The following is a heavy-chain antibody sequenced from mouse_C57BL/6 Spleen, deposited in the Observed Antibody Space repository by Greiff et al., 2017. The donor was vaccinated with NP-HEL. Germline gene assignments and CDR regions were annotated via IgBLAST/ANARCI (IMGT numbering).Heavy chain of an antibody. J-gene: IGHJ2*01. CDR3: ARVGTTAGFDY. D-gene: IGHD1-2*01. Sequence: EVMLVESGGGLVKPGGSLKLSCAASGFTFSSYAMSWVRQTPEKRLEWVATISDGGSYTYYPDNVKGRFTISRDNAKNNLYLQMSHLKSEDTAMYYCARVGTTAGFDYWGQGTTLTVSS. V-gene: IGHV5-4*03. CDR2: ISDGGSYT. CDR1: GFTFSSYA.